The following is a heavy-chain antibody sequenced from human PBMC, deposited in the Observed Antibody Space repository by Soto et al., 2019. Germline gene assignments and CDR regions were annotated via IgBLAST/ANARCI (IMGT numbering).Heavy chain of an antibody. CDR3: AREKATNGYIYYFDN. J-gene: IGHJ4*02. CDR1: GFTFSSYA. D-gene: IGHD2-8*01. CDR2: ISGGGGST. V-gene: IGHV3-23*01. Sequence: GGSLRLSCVASGFTFSSYAMSWVRQAPGKGLEWVSSISGGGGSTYYTDSVKGRFTISRDNAKNSLFLQMNSLRAEDTAVYYCAREKATNGYIYYFDNWSQGTLVTVSS.